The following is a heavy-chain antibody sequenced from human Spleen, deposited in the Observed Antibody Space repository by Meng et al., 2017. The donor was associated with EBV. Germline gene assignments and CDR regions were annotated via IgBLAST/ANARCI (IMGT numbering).Heavy chain of an antibody. Sequence: PVPRPCQWHTFDPLSPPRTVSGAYTSSFYFWAWLRPPPGRGLEWIGSVHYSGGTSYVPSLKSRLTVSVDTSKNQFSLRLISVTAADTALYYCARPFPSIVSPRLDPFGDWGQGTLVTVSS. V-gene: IGHV4-39*01. D-gene: IGHD5/OR15-5a*01. CDR2: VHYSGGT. CDR3: ARPFPSIVSPRLDPFGD. J-gene: IGHJ4*02. CDR1: GAYTSSFYF.